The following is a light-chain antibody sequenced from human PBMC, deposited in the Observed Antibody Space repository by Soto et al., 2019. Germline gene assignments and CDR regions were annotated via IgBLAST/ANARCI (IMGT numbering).Light chain of an antibody. Sequence: IQRNQAAYAVCVDVGDRVTITCRASQSISSWLAWYQQKPGKAPKLLIYDASALPRGVPSRFSGSGSVTKFPLTVASLQPDSFATYYSQQHDSFSGTFGPGTQVDI. V-gene: IGKV1-5*01. CDR1: QSISSW. CDR3: QQHDSFSGT. CDR2: DAS. J-gene: IGKJ1*01.